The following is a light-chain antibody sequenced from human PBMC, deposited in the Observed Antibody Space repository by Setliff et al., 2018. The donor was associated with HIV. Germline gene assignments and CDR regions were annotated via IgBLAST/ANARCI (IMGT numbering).Light chain of an antibody. J-gene: IGKJ1*01. V-gene: IGKV3-20*01. CDR1: QSVSSSY. Sequence: EIVLTQSPGTLSLSPGETVTLSCRANQSVSSSYLAWYQQKPGQAPRLLIYGASSRATGIPDRFSGSGSGTDFTLTISRLEPEDIAVYYCQQYGTSPWTFGQGTKV. CDR3: QQYGTSPWT. CDR2: GAS.